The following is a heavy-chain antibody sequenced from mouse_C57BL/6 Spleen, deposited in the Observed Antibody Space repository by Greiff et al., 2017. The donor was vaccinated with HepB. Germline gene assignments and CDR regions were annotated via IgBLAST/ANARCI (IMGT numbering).Heavy chain of an antibody. V-gene: IGHV1-52*01. CDR2: IDPSDSET. CDR3: ARWGGDDYFDY. D-gene: IGHD3-3*01. J-gene: IGHJ2*01. CDR1: GYTFTSYW. Sequence: QVQLQQPGAELVRPGSSVKLSCKASGYTFTSYWMHWVKQRPIQGLEWIGNIDPSDSETHYNQKFKDKATLTVDKSSSTAYMQLSSLTSEDSAVYYCARWGGDDYFDYWGQGTTLTVSS.